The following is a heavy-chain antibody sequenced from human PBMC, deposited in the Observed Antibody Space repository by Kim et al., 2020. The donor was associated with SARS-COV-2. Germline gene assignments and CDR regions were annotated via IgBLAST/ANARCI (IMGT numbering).Heavy chain of an antibody. CDR3: ARVWSYGQFDY. Sequence: TNYNPSLKSRVTISVGKSKNQVSLKLSSVTAADTAVYYCARVWSYGQFDYWGQGTLVTVSS. CDR2: T. J-gene: IGHJ4*02. D-gene: IGHD5-18*01. V-gene: IGHV4-4*02.